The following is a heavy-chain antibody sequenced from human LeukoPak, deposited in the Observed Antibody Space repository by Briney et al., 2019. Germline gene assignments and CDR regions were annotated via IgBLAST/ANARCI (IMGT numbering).Heavy chain of an antibody. CDR2: IYHSGST. CDR1: GGSISSGYY. D-gene: IGHD3-9*01. V-gene: IGHV4-38-2*02. CDR3: ARHYFDWSDYYYYMDV. Sequence: SETLSLTCTVSGGSISSGYYWGWIRQPPGKGLEWIGSIYHSGSTYYDPSLKSRVTISVDTSKNQFSLKLSSVTAADTAVYYCARHYFDWSDYYYYMDVWGKGTTVTVSS. J-gene: IGHJ6*03.